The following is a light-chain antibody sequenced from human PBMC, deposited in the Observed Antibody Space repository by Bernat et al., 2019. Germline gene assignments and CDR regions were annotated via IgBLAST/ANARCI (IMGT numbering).Light chain of an antibody. CDR2: DVS. CDR1: SSDVGGYNY. J-gene: IGLJ3*02. CDR3: GSYAGNHNGV. V-gene: IGLV2-14*03. Sequence: QSALTQPASVSGSPGQSITISCTGTSSDVGGYNYVSWYQQHPGKAPKLMIYDVSNRPSGVSNRFSGSKSGNTASLTVSGLQAEDEAIYYCGSYAGNHNGVFGGGTKLTVL.